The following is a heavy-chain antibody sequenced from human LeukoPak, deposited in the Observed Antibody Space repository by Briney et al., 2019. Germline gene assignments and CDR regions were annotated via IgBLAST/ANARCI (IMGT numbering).Heavy chain of an antibody. D-gene: IGHD6-19*01. CDR2: INHSGST. CDR1: GGSFSGYY. V-gene: IGHV4-34*01. Sequence: SETLSLTCAVYGGSFSGYYWSWIRQPPGKGLEWIGEINHSGSTNYNPSLKSRVTMSVDTSKNQFSLKLSSVTAADTAVYYCARDHSSGWYGEGDWFDPWGQGTLVTVSS. CDR3: ARDHSSGWYGEGDWFDP. J-gene: IGHJ5*02.